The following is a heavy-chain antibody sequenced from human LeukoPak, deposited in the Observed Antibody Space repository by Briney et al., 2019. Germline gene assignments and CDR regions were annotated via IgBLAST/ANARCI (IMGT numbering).Heavy chain of an antibody. D-gene: IGHD6-19*01. CDR1: GDSITSHSW. Sequence: SETLSLTCAVSGDSITSHSWWSWVRQPPGKGLEWIGEVHHGGASNYDPSLESRVTISVDKSKNRFSLNQRSVTAADTATYYCASHVTVLGTRGFDSWGRGTLVTVS. V-gene: IGHV4-4*02. J-gene: IGHJ4*02. CDR3: ASHVTVLGTRGFDS. CDR2: VHHGGAS.